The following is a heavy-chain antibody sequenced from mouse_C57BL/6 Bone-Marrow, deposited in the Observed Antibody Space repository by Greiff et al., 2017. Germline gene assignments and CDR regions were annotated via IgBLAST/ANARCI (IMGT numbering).Heavy chain of an antibody. CDR1: GFSLTSYA. D-gene: IGHD1-1*01. J-gene: IGHJ2*01. CDR2: IWTGGGT. CDR3: ARTLSYYYGSHHYFDY. Sequence: VQLVESGPGLVAPSQSLSITCTVSGFSLTSYAISWVRQPPGKGLEWLGVIWTGGGTNYNSALKSRLSISKDNSKSQVFLKMNSLQTDDTARYYCARTLSYYYGSHHYFDYWGQGTTLTVSS. V-gene: IGHV2-9-1*01.